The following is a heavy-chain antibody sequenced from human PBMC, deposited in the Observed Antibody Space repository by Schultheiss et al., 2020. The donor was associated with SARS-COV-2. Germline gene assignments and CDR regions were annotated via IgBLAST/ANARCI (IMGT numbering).Heavy chain of an antibody. CDR1: GYTLAVNH. CDR3: AARRVGATTLDY. Sequence: ASVKVSCKASGYTLAVNHIHWVRQAPGQGLEWMGRIDPKNGDTIYAQKFQGRVTMTTDTSTSTAYMELRSLRSDDTAVYYCAARRVGATTLDYWGQGTLVTVSS. J-gene: IGHJ4*02. D-gene: IGHD1-26*01. CDR2: IDPKNGDT. V-gene: IGHV1-2*02.